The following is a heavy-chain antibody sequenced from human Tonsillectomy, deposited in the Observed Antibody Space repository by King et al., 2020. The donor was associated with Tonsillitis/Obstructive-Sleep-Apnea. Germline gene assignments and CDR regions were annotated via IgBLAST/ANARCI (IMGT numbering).Heavy chain of an antibody. Sequence: VQLVESGGGLVQPGGSLRLSCAASGFTFSSYWMSWVRQAPGKGLEWVANIKQDGSEKYYVDSVKGRFTISRDNAKNSLYLQMNSLRAEDTAVYYCASGGLNWNDDLGWFDPWGQGTLVTVSS. D-gene: IGHD1-20*01. J-gene: IGHJ5*02. CDR3: ASGGLNWNDDLGWFDP. CDR2: IKQDGSEK. CDR1: GFTFSSYW. V-gene: IGHV3-7*01.